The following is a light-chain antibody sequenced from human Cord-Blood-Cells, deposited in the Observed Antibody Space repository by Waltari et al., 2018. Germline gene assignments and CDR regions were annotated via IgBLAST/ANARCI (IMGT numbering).Light chain of an antibody. J-gene: IGLJ1*01. V-gene: IGLV5-45*01. CDR1: SGINVGTYR. Sequence: QAVLTQPASLSASPGASASLTCTLRSGINVGTYRIYWYQQKPGSPPQYLLRYKSDSDKQQGSGVPSRFSGSKDASANAGMLLISGLQSEDEADYYCMIWHSSASVFGTGTKVTVL. CDR3: MIWHSSASV. CDR2: YKSDSDK.